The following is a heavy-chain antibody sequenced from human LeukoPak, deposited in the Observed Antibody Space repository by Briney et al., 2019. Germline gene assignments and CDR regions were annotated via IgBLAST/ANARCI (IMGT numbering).Heavy chain of an antibody. Sequence: SETLSLTCTVSGGSISSYYWSWIRQPPGKGLEYIGYIYYSGSTYYNPSLKSRVTISVDTSKNQFSLKLSSVTAADTAVYYCARDLGGGNDAFDIWGQGTMVTVSS. CDR2: IYYSGST. J-gene: IGHJ3*02. CDR1: GGSISSYY. V-gene: IGHV4-59*06. D-gene: IGHD4-23*01. CDR3: ARDLGGGNDAFDI.